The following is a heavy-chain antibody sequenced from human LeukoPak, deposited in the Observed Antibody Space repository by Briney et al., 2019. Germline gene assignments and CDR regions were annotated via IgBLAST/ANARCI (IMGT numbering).Heavy chain of an antibody. Sequence: GASVKVSCKASGYTFTAYYMNWVRQAPGQGLEWMGWINPNTGATNYAQKFQGRVTMTRDTSISTAYMELSRLRSDDTAVYYCARDQTGDGFDCWGQGTLDTVSS. CDR1: GYTFTAYY. CDR3: ARDQTGDGFDC. J-gene: IGHJ4*02. CDR2: INPNTGAT. D-gene: IGHD7-27*01. V-gene: IGHV1-2*02.